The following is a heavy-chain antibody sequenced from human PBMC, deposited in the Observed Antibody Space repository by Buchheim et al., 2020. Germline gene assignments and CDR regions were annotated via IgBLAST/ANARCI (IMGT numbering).Heavy chain of an antibody. CDR2: IYYSGSP. Sequence: QVQLQESGPGLVKPSQTLSLTCTVSGGSISSGDYYWSWIRQPPGKGLEWIGYIYYSGSPYYNPSLKSRVTISVDTSKNQFSLKLSSVTAADTDVYYCAREKHYVWGSYRRYYFDYWGQGTL. V-gene: IGHV4-30-4*01. CDR3: AREKHYVWGSYRRYYFDY. D-gene: IGHD3-16*02. CDR1: GGSISSGDYY. J-gene: IGHJ4*02.